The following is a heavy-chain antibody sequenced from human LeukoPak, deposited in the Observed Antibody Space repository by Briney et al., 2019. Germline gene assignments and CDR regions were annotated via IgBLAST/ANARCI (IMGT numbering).Heavy chain of an antibody. CDR3: ATRPSIAAADY. Sequence: GGSLRLSCAASGFTFSSYCMHWVRQAPGKGLEWVSAISGSGGSSYYADSVKGRFTISRDNSKNTLYLQMNSLRAEDTAVYYCATRPSIAAADYWGQGTLVTVSS. J-gene: IGHJ4*02. V-gene: IGHV3-23*01. D-gene: IGHD6-13*01. CDR1: GFTFSSYC. CDR2: ISGSGGSS.